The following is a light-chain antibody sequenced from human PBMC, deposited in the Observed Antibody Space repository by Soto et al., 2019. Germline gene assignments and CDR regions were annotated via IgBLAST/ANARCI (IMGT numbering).Light chain of an antibody. J-gene: IGKJ3*01. CDR1: QGIRNF. Sequence: DIHMTQSPTSLSASVGDRVTITCRASQGIRNFVDWYQKKPGKAPKLLIYAASTLQSGAPSRFSGSGSGTDFTLTINSLQPEDVATYSCQKYSSVPVFGPGTKVEIK. CDR2: AAS. CDR3: QKYSSVPV. V-gene: IGKV1-27*01.